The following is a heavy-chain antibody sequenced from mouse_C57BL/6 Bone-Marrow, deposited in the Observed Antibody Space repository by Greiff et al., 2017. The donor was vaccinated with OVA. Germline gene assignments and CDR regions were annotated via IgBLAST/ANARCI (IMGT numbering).Heavy chain of an antibody. J-gene: IGHJ3*01. CDR1: GYTFTDYY. V-gene: IGHV1-19*01. CDR3: ARREAAQATWAY. Sequence: EVQLQESGPVLVKPGASVKMSCKASGYTFTDYYMNWVKQSHGKSLEWIGVINPYNGGTSYNQKFKGKATLTVDKSSSTAYMELNSLTSEDSAVYYCARREAAQATWAYWGQGTLVTVSA. D-gene: IGHD3-2*02. CDR2: INPYNGGT.